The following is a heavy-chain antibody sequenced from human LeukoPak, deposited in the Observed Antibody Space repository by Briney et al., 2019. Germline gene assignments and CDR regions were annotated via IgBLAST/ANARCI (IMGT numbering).Heavy chain of an antibody. CDR1: GGSISSYY. J-gene: IGHJ3*02. CDR2: IYTSGST. V-gene: IGHV4-4*07. CDR3: ARARTIFGVVIPEDDAFDI. D-gene: IGHD3-3*01. Sequence: NPSETLSLTCTVSGGSISSYYWSWIRQPAGKGLEWIGRIYTSGSTNYNPSPKSRVTMSVDTPKNQFSLKLSSVTAADTAVYYCARARTIFGVVIPEDDAFDIWGQGTMVTVSS.